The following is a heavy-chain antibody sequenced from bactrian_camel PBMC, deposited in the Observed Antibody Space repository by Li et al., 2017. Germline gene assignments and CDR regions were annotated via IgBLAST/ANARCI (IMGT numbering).Heavy chain of an antibody. CDR3: ASGSRWYSH. D-gene: IGHD6*01. V-gene: IGHV3S65*01. J-gene: IGHJ4*01. CDR1: GLTFDDYA. CDR2: IDSDGRT. Sequence: QLVESGGGVVQPGGSLRLSCTASGLTFDDYAMGWFRQAPGKERERIASIDSDGRTSYPGSEQGRFTISLDNAKKTLYLQMDSLKPEDTGIYFCASGSRWYSHWGQGTQVTVS.